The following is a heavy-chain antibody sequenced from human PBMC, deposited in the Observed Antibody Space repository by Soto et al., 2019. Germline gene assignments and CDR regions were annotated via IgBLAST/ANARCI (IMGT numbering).Heavy chain of an antibody. D-gene: IGHD4-17*01. CDR3: ARDVGLGAYGDYGGAFDI. V-gene: IGHV4-59*01. CDR2: IYYSGST. J-gene: IGHJ3*02. CDR1: GGSISSYY. Sequence: KTSETLSLTCTVSGGSISSYYWSWIRQPPGKGLEWIGYIYYSGSTNYNPSLKSRVTISVDTSKNQFSLKLSSVTAADTAVYYCARDVGLGAYGDYGGAFDIWGQRTMVTVSS.